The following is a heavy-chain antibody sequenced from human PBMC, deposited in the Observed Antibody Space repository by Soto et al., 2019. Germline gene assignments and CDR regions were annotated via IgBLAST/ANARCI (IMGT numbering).Heavy chain of an antibody. CDR1: GFTFDDYA. Sequence: GGSLRLSCAASGFTFDDYAMHWVRQAPGKGLEWVSGISWNSGSIGYADSVKGRFTISRDNAKNSLYLQMNSLRAEDTALYYCAKSLKRVPAYTGIVGARTVGYYYYGMDVWGQGTTVTRLL. D-gene: IGHD1-26*01. J-gene: IGHJ6*02. CDR2: ISWNSGSI. V-gene: IGHV3-9*01. CDR3: AKSLKRVPAYTGIVGARTVGYYYYGMDV.